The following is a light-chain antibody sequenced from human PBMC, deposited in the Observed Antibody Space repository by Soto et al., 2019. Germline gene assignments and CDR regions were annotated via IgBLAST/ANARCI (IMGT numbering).Light chain of an antibody. Sequence: EIVLTQSPGTLSLSPGERATLSCRASQSVSSSYLAWYQQKPGQAPRLLMYDASTRATGIPARVSGSGSGTDFTLTISSLEPEDFAVYYCQQRSNWPLTFGQGTKVDIK. V-gene: IGKV3D-20*02. J-gene: IGKJ1*01. CDR1: QSVSSSY. CDR3: QQRSNWPLT. CDR2: DAS.